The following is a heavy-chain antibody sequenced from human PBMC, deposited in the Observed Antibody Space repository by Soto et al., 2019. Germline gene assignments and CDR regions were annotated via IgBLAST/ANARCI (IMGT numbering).Heavy chain of an antibody. CDR3: ARGRVVTAIPYYYYGIDV. CDR1: GGTFNNNA. V-gene: IGHV1-69*13. CDR2: IIPIVGST. D-gene: IGHD2-21*02. J-gene: IGHJ6*02. Sequence: ASVKVSCKASGGTFNNNAISWVRQAPGQGLEWMGVIIPIVGSTNYAPKFQGRVTFSADGSTTAAYMEMSSLKSEDTAVYYCARGRVVTAIPYYYYGIDVWGQGTTVTVSS.